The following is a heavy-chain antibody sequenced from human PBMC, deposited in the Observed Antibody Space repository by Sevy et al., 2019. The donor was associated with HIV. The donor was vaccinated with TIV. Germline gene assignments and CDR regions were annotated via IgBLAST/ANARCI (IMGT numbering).Heavy chain of an antibody. Sequence: GGSLRLACADSGFTFIDYAMHWVRQAPGKGLEWVAVISDDGSKTYYADSVNGRFTISRDNSKNTLYLQMNSLRADDTAVYYCARGRVTSHYFDYWDQGTLVTVSS. CDR2: ISDDGSKT. J-gene: IGHJ4*02. V-gene: IGHV3-30*04. CDR1: GFTFIDYA. D-gene: IGHD2-21*02. CDR3: ARGRVTSHYFDY.